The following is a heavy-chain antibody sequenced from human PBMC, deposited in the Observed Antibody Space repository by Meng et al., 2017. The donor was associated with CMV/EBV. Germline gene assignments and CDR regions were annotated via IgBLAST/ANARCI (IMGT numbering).Heavy chain of an antibody. D-gene: IGHD1-7*01. CDR2: IIPIFGTA. V-gene: IGHV1-69*05. CDR3: ARDLGPYNWNYVGVVQGAKDY. Sequence: SVKVSCKASGGTFSSYAISWVRQAPGQGLEWMGGIIPIFGTANYAQKFQGRVTITTDESTSTAYMELSSLRSEDTAVYYCARDLGPYNWNYVGVVQGAKDYWGQGTLVTVSS. J-gene: IGHJ4*02. CDR1: GGTFSSYA.